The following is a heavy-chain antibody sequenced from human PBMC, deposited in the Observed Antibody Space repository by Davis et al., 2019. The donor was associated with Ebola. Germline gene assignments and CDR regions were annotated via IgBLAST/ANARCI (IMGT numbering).Heavy chain of an antibody. CDR1: GFTFSSYG. V-gene: IGHV3-33*01. Sequence: LSLTCAASGFTFSSYGMHWVRQAPGKGLEWVAVIWYDGSNKYYADSVKGRFTISRDNSKNTLYLQMNSLRAEDTAVYYCARDRVVAATDYYYYYGMDVWGQGTTVTVSS. CDR3: ARDRVVAATDYYYYYGMDV. J-gene: IGHJ6*02. D-gene: IGHD2-15*01. CDR2: IWYDGSNK.